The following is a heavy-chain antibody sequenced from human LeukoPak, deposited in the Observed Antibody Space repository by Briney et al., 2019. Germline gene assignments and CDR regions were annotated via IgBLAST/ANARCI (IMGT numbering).Heavy chain of an antibody. V-gene: IGHV1-2*02. J-gene: IGHJ5*02. D-gene: IGHD3-10*01. CDR3: ARDSGSGSSVWFDP. CDR1: GYTFTGYY. CDR2: INPNSGGT. Sequence: ASVEVSCKASGYTFTGYYMHWVRQAPGQGLEWMGWINPNSGGTNYAQKFQGRVTMTRDTSISTAYMELSRLRSDDTAVYYCARDSGSGSSVWFDPWGQGTLVTVSS.